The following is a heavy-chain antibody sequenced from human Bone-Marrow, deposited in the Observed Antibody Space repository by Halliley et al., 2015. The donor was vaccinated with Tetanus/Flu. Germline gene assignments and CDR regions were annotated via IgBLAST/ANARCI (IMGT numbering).Heavy chain of an antibody. V-gene: IGHV3-72*01. D-gene: IGHD2-21*02. CDR1: GFTISDYY. CDR3: ARAGLTYCGGNCYGYDV. Sequence: SGFTISDYYMDWVRQAPGKGLEWVGRTRDKANSYTTEYAASVKGRFIISRDDSKNSLYLQMNSLKTEDTAVYYCARAGLTYCGGNCYGYDVWGQGTMVTVSS. CDR2: TRDKANSYTT. J-gene: IGHJ3*01.